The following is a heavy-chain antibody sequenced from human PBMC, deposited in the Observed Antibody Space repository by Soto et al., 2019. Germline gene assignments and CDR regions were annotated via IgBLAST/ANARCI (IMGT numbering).Heavy chain of an antibody. CDR2: INHSGST. J-gene: IGHJ5*02. D-gene: IGHD6-13*01. CDR1: GGSFSGYY. V-gene: IGHV4-34*01. CDR3: ARGIAAAVEENWFDP. Sequence: QVQLQQWGAGLLKPSETLSLTCAVYGGSFSGYYWSWIRQSPGKGLEWIGEINHSGSTNYNPSLKKRVPISVDTSKNQFSRKLSSVTAGDTAVYYCARGIAAAVEENWFDPWGQGDLVTVSS.